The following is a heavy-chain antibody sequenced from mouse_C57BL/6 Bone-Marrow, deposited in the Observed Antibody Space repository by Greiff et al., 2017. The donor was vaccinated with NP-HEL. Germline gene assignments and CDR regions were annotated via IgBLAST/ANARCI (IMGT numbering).Heavy chain of an antibody. J-gene: IGHJ4*01. Sequence: QVQLQQPGAELVKPGASVKLSCKASGYTFTSYWMHWVKQRPGQGLEWIGMIHPNSGSTNYNEKFKSKATLTVDKSSSTAYMQLSSLTSEDSAVXYCARPHYYGSSYNYAMDYWGQGTSVTVSS. V-gene: IGHV1-64*01. CDR1: GYTFTSYW. CDR3: ARPHYYGSSYNYAMDY. D-gene: IGHD1-1*01. CDR2: IHPNSGST.